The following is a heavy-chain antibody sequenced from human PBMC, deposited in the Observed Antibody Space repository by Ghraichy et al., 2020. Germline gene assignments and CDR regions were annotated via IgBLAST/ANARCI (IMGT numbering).Heavy chain of an antibody. CDR2: IFYSGST. V-gene: IGHV4-61*01. CDR3: ARGRAVIGVRRNYYYGMDV. D-gene: IGHD1-14*01. Sequence: SETLSLTCSVSGGSVNSGSYYWSWIRKPPGKGLEWIGYIFYSGSTSNSNSPSLKSRVTISLDKSNNQFSLNLRSVTAADTAVYYCARGRAVIGVRRNYYYGMDVWGQGTKVTVSS. CDR1: GGSVNSGSYY. J-gene: IGHJ6*02.